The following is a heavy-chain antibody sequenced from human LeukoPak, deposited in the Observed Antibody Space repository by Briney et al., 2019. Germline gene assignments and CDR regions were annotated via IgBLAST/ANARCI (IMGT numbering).Heavy chain of an antibody. J-gene: IGHJ3*02. Sequence: SLRLSCAASGFTFDDYAMHWVRQAPGKGLEWVSGISWNSGSIGYADSVKGRFTISRDNAKNSLYLQMNSLRAEDMALYYCAKARVGYYGSGSYLSLDAFDIWGQGTMVTVSS. CDR2: ISWNSGSI. CDR1: GFTFDDYA. D-gene: IGHD3-10*01. V-gene: IGHV3-9*03. CDR3: AKARVGYYGSGSYLSLDAFDI.